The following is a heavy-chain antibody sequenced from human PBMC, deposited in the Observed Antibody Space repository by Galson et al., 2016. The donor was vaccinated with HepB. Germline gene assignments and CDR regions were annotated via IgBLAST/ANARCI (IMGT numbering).Heavy chain of an antibody. CDR1: GFIFSGSG. V-gene: IGHV3-33*01. CDR2: IWYDGSQK. D-gene: IGHD1-1*01. CDR3: ARDSGYNHFDY. Sequence: SLRLSCAASGFIFSGSGMHWVRQAPGKGLEWLAVIWYDGSQKYCIDSVKGRFTISRDNSKNMLYLEMNNLRDEDTAVYYCARDSGYNHFDYWGQGTLVTVSS. J-gene: IGHJ4*02.